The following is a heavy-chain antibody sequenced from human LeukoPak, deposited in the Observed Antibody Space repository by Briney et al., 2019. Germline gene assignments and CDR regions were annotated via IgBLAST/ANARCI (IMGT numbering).Heavy chain of an antibody. V-gene: IGHV1-18*01. CDR1: GYTFTSYG. D-gene: IGHD3-10*01. CDR3: ARGRGRRLLWFGESSGMDV. Sequence: ASVKVSCKASGYTFTSYGISWVRQAPGQGLEWMGWISAYNGNTNYAQKLQGRVTMTTDTSTSTAYMELRSLRSEDTAVYYCARGRGRRLLWFGESSGMDVWGKGTTVTISS. CDR2: ISAYNGNT. J-gene: IGHJ6*04.